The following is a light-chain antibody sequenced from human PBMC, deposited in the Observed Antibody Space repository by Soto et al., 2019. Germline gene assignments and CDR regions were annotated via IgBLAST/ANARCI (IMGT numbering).Light chain of an antibody. CDR2: WAS. V-gene: IGKV4-1*01. J-gene: IGKJ2*01. Sequence: DIVITQSPESLAVSLGERATINCKSSQSVLYSTNNKNSLAWYQQKPGQPPKLLIYWASTRESGVPDRFSGRGSGTDFTPTASSLQAEHLAVYYSQQYYDTRYTFGQGTRLEI. CDR1: QSVLYSTNNKNS. CDR3: QQYYDTRYT.